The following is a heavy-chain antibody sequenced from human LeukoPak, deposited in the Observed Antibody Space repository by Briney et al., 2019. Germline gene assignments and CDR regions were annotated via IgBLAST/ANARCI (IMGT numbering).Heavy chain of an antibody. CDR2: ISAYNGNT. Sequence: ASVKVSCKASGYTFTSYAMNWVRQAPGQGLEWMGWISAYNGNTNYAQKLQGRVTMTTDTSTSTAYMELRSLRSDDTAVYYCARVRIQRGYYFDYWGREPWSPSPQ. D-gene: IGHD5-12*01. CDR1: GYTFTSYA. CDR3: ARVRIQRGYYFDY. V-gene: IGHV1-18*01. J-gene: IGHJ4*02.